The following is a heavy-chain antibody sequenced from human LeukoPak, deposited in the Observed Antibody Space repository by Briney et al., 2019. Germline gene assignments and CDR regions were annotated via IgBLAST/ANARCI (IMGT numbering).Heavy chain of an antibody. Sequence: ASVKVSCKASGYTFTSYAMNWVRQAPGQGLEWMGWINTNTGNPTYAQGFTGRFVFSLDTSVSTAYLQISSLKAEDTAVYHCAREVPAAMVAGYYYYYMDVWGKGTTVTVSS. J-gene: IGHJ6*03. CDR3: AREVPAAMVAGYYYYYMDV. CDR1: GYTFTSYA. D-gene: IGHD2-2*01. V-gene: IGHV7-4-1*02. CDR2: INTNTGNP.